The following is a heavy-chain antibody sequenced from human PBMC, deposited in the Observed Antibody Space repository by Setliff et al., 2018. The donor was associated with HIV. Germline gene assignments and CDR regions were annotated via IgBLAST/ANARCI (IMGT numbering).Heavy chain of an antibody. V-gene: IGHV3-21*01. J-gene: IGHJ5*02. Sequence: SGGSLRLSCAASGFSFNNYNMNWVRQAPGKGLEWVSSISSSGNYINYADSVKGRFTISRDNAKNSLDLQMNSLRAEDTAVYFCARSESSGYSLPYTRFDAWGQGALVTVSS. CDR1: GFSFNNYN. D-gene: IGHD3-22*01. CDR3: ARSESSGYSLPYTRFDA. CDR2: ISSSGNYI.